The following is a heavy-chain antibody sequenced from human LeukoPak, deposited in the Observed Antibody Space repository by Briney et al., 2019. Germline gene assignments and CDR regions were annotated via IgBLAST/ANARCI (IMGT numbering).Heavy chain of an antibody. D-gene: IGHD2/OR15-2a*01. CDR1: GGTFSSYA. V-gene: IGHV1-69*05. CDR3: ARNLKEYDYYYYYMDV. Sequence: SVKVYCKASGGTFSSYAISRVRQAPGQGLEWMGRIIPIFGTANYAQKFQGRVTITTDESTSTAYMELSSLRSEDTAVYYCARNLKEYDYYYYYMDVWGKGTTVTVSS. J-gene: IGHJ6*03. CDR2: IIPIFGTA.